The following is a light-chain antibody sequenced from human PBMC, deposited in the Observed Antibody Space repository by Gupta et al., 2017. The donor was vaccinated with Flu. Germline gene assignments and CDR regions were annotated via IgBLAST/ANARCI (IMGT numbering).Light chain of an antibody. CDR1: SSDIGSYNS. Sequence: QSALTQPASVSGSPGRSITISCAGTSSDIGSYNSVSWYQHHPDNAPKLIIYEGSKRPSGISNRFSGFKSGNTASLTISGLQADDEADYYCCSYASSHVIFGGGTKLTVL. V-gene: IGLV2-23*01. CDR3: CSYASSHVI. CDR2: EGS. J-gene: IGLJ2*01.